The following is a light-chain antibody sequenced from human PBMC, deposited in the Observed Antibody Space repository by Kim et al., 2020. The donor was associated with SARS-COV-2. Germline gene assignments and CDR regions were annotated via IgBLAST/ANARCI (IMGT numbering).Light chain of an antibody. CDR1: QGISTW. J-gene: IGKJ1*01. CDR2: DAS. Sequence: LSATGGSRVTIACLASQGISTWVTWYQQEPVKAPNVLTYDASSVEGGVPSTCSGSGSGTEITLANTSLQPDDFATYYCQEYQTYNFGQGTKVDI. V-gene: IGKV1-5*01. CDR3: QEYQTYN.